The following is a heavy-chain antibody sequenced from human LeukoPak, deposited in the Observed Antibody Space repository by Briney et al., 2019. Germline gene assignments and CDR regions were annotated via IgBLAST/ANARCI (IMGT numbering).Heavy chain of an antibody. D-gene: IGHD4-17*01. J-gene: IGHJ4*02. Sequence: PGGSLRLSCAASGFTFSSYEMNWVRQAPGKGLEWVSGFSVSDGRTYYADSVKGRFTISRDNSKNTLYLQMNSLRGEDTAVYYCAKDPSVYYGDYIIRWGQGTLVIVSS. CDR2: FSVSDGRT. CDR1: GFTFSSYE. V-gene: IGHV3-23*01. CDR3: AKDPSVYYGDYIIR.